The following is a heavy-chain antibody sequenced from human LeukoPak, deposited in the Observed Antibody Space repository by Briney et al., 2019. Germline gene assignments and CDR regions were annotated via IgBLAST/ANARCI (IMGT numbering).Heavy chain of an antibody. J-gene: IGHJ4*02. CDR2: ISYDGSNE. V-gene: IGHV3-30*04. CDR1: GFTFSSYA. Sequence: SGGSLRLSCEASGFTFSSYAMHWVRQAPGKGLEWVAVISYDGSNEYHADSVKGRFTISRDNSKNTLYLQMSSLRAEDTAVYYCAKVTDNWNDESQWGQGTLVTVSS. CDR3: AKVTDNWNDESQ. D-gene: IGHD1-20*01.